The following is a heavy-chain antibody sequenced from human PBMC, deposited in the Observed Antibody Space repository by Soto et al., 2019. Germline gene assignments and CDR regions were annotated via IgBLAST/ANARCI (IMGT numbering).Heavy chain of an antibody. CDR3: ARDCSGGSCYSGGLPIDY. CDR2: ISRSSSFI. CDR1: GFTFSSYN. V-gene: IGHV3-21*01. D-gene: IGHD2-15*01. Sequence: EVQLVESGGGLVKPGGSLRLSCAASGFTFSSYNMNWVRQAPGKGLEWVSYISRSSSFISYADSVKGRFTISRDNAKNSLYVQMNRRRAEDTAVYYCARDCSGGSCYSGGLPIDYWGQGTLVTVSS. J-gene: IGHJ4*02.